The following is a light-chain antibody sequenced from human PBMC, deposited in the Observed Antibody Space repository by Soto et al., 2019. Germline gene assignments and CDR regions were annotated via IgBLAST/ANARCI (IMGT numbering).Light chain of an antibody. Sequence: EIVLTQSPATLSLSPGERATLSCRASQSVSSYLAWYQQKPGQAPRLLISDASNRATGIPARFSGSGSGTDFTLTISSLEPEEFAVYYCQHRSIWPAFGQGTRLDIK. J-gene: IGKJ5*01. V-gene: IGKV3-11*01. CDR2: DAS. CDR3: QHRSIWPA. CDR1: QSVSSY.